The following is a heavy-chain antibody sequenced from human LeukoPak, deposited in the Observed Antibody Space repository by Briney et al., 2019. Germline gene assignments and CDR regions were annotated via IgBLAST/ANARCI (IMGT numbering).Heavy chain of an antibody. V-gene: IGHV3-72*01. CDR3: ARVRGVSIFDY. CDR1: GFIFSDHY. Sequence: GGSLRLSCAASGFIFSDHYMDWVRQAPGKGLEWVGRTRNKANSYSTEYAASVKGRFTISRDDSKNSVYLQMNSLRTEDTAVYYCARVRGVSIFDYWGQGTLVTVSS. CDR2: TRNKANSYST. J-gene: IGHJ4*02. D-gene: IGHD2-8*01.